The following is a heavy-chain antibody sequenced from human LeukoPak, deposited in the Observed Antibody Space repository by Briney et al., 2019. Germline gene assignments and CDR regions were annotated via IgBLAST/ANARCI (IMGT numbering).Heavy chain of an antibody. J-gene: IGHJ4*02. CDR2: IYSGGST. D-gene: IGHD3-3*01. Sequence: PSGGSLRLSCAASGFTFSSYAMSWVRQAPGKGLEWVSVIYSGGSTYYADSVKGRFTISRDNSKNTLYLQMNSLRAEDTAVYYCARTTYYDFWSGYYLDYWGQGTLVTVSS. V-gene: IGHV3-53*01. CDR1: GFTFSSYA. CDR3: ARTTYYDFWSGYYLDY.